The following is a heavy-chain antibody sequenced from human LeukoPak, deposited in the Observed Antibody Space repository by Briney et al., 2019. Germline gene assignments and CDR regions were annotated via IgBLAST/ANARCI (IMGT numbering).Heavy chain of an antibody. D-gene: IGHD6-6*01. CDR3: ARRSSIAPRLFDY. CDR1: GYNFTNYW. J-gene: IGHJ4*02. CDR2: IYPGDSDT. V-gene: IGHV5-51*01. Sequence: GESLKISCKGSGYNFTNYWIDWVRQMPRERLGWMGIIYPGDSDTRYSPSFQGQVTFSADESISTAYLQWSSLKASDTAIYYCARRSSIAPRLFDYWGQGTLVTVSS.